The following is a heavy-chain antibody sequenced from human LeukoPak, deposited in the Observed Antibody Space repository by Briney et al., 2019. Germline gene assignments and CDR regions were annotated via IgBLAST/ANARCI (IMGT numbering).Heavy chain of an antibody. Sequence: GESLKISCKASGYSFDYYWIAWVRQMPGKGLEWMGIIYPDDSDSTYSPSFQGQVTISVDKSINTAYLQWSSLKASDTAMYYCARRDRVVAPVEDYWGQGTLVTVSS. J-gene: IGHJ4*02. CDR3: ARRDRVVAPVEDY. CDR1: GYSFDYYW. CDR2: IYPDDSDS. D-gene: IGHD3-3*01. V-gene: IGHV5-51*01.